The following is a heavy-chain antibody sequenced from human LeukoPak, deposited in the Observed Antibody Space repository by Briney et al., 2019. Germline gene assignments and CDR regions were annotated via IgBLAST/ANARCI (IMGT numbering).Heavy chain of an antibody. CDR1: GGSISSSSYY. Sequence: SETLSLTCTVSGGSISSSSYYWGWIRQPPGKGLEWIGSIYYSGSTYYNPSLKSRVTISVDTSKNQFSLKLSSVTAADTAVYYCASISSGWYFGFPARGGLDYWGQGTLVTVSS. D-gene: IGHD6-19*01. J-gene: IGHJ4*02. V-gene: IGHV4-39*01. CDR2: IYYSGST. CDR3: ASISSGWYFGFPARGGLDY.